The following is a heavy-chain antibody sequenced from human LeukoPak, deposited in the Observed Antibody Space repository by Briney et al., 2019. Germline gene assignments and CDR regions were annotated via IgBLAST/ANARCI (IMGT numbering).Heavy chain of an antibody. J-gene: IGHJ5*02. CDR2: ISGSGSHA. CDR1: GFSFGSYA. V-gene: IGHV3-23*01. Sequence: GGSLRLSCAASGFSFGSYAMGWTRQAPGQGLEWVSAISGSGSHANYAESVKGRFTISRDNSKNALYLQMHSLIAADTAVYYCGSGPVGTTVPWGQGTLVTVSS. CDR3: GSGPVGTTVP. D-gene: IGHD1-1*01.